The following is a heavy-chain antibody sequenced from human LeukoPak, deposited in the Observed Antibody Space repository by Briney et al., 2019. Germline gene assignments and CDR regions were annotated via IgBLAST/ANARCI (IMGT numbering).Heavy chain of an antibody. CDR2: IRYDGSNK. Sequence: VGSPRLSCAASGFTFSSYGMHWVRQAPGKGLEWVAFIRYDGSNKYYADSVKGRFTISRDNSKNTLYLQMNSLRAEDTAVYYCAKVLYGDYDRDYWGQGTLVAVSS. D-gene: IGHD4-17*01. CDR3: AKVLYGDYDRDY. CDR1: GFTFSSYG. J-gene: IGHJ4*02. V-gene: IGHV3-30*02.